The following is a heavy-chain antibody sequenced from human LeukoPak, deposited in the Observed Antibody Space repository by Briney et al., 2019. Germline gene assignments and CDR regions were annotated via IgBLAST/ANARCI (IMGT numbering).Heavy chain of an antibody. J-gene: IGHJ3*02. CDR1: GFTFDDYG. V-gene: IGHV3-20*04. Sequence: PGGSLRLSCAASGFTFDDYGMSWVRQAPGKGLEWVSGINWNGGSTGYADSVKGRFTISRDNAKNSLYLQMNSLRAEGTALYYCAKSYGGNSVGAFDIWGQGTMVTVSS. D-gene: IGHD4-23*01. CDR3: AKSYGGNSVGAFDI. CDR2: INWNGGST.